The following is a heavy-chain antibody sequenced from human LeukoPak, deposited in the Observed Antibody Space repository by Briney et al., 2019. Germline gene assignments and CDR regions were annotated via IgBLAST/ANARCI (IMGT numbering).Heavy chain of an antibody. CDR1: GGSISNYY. D-gene: IGHD2/OR15-2a*01. J-gene: IGHJ4*02. V-gene: IGHV4-59*01. CDR2: IHYSGST. Sequence: TTSETLSLTCTVSGGSISNYYWSWIRQPPGKGLEWVGYIHYSGSTKYNPSLKTRVTISVDPSKNEHSPNLSSVTAADTAVYYCARRGEYFDYWGQGTLVTVSS. CDR3: ARRGEYFDY.